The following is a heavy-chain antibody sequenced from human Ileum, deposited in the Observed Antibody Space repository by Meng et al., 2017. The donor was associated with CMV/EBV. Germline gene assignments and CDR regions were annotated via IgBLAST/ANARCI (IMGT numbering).Heavy chain of an antibody. J-gene: IGHJ5*02. CDR3: AADRLSPNHIKT. CDR1: GFTVGDYY. V-gene: IGHV3-66*02. Sequence: SCVASGFTVGDYYMTWVRQAPGKGLEWVSTISRERTTYYADSVKGRFTIARDDSENTLHLQMNSLRTEDTAVYYCAADRLSPNHIKTWGQGTLVTVSS. CDR2: ISRERTT. D-gene: IGHD1-14*01.